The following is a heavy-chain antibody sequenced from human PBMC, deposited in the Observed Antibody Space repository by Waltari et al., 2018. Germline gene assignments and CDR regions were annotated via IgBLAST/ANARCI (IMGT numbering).Heavy chain of an antibody. CDR3: ARQFTIFGVGQFDY. CDR1: GGSISSGGYY. CDR2: IYHSGST. D-gene: IGHD3-3*01. Sequence: QVQLQESGPGLVKPSQTLSLTCTVSGGSISSGGYYWSWIRQHPGKGLEWIGYIYHSGSTYYNPSLKSRVTISVDRSKNQFSLKLSSVTAADTAVYYCARQFTIFGVGQFDYWGQGTLVTVSS. J-gene: IGHJ4*02. V-gene: IGHV4-31*03.